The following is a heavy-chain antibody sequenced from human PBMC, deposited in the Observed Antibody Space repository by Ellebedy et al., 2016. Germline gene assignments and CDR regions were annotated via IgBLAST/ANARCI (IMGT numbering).Heavy chain of an antibody. J-gene: IGHJ6*03. CDR1: GYTFTSYD. Sequence: ASVKVSCXASGYTFTSYDINWVRQATGQGLEWMGWMNPNSGNTGYAQKFQGRVTMTRNTSISTAYMELSSLRSEDTAVYYCARGPTSGRYYDSSGYNGRSYYMDVWGKGTTVTVSS. V-gene: IGHV1-8*01. D-gene: IGHD3-22*01. CDR2: MNPNSGNT. CDR3: ARGPTSGRYYDSSGYNGRSYYMDV.